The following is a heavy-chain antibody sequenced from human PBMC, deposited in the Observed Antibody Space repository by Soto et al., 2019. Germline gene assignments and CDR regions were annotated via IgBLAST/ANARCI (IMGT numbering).Heavy chain of an antibody. CDR3: AGRRRIRGVIDY. J-gene: IGHJ4*02. D-gene: IGHD3-10*01. Sequence: SETLSLTCAVSGGSISSGGYSWSWIRQPPGKGLEWIGYIYHSGSTYYNPSLKSRVTISVDRSKNQFSLKLSSVTAADTAVYYCAGRRRIRGVIDYWGQGTLVTVSS. CDR1: GGSISSGGYS. V-gene: IGHV4-30-2*01. CDR2: IYHSGST.